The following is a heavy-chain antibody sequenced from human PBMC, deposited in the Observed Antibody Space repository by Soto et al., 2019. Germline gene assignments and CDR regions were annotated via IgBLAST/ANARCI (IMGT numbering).Heavy chain of an antibody. V-gene: IGHV3-23*01. CDR3: SKGGDISDYYFYGMYV. CDR1: GFTFSSYA. J-gene: IGHJ6*01. Sequence: EVQLLESGGGLVQPGGSLRLSCAASGFTFSSYAMSWVRQAPGKGLEWVSAISGSGGSTYYADSVKGRFTISRDNSKNTRYLQMNSLRAEDTDVYYCSKGGDISDYYFYGMYVWGQGTTVTVSS. D-gene: IGHD3-9*01. CDR2: ISGSGGST.